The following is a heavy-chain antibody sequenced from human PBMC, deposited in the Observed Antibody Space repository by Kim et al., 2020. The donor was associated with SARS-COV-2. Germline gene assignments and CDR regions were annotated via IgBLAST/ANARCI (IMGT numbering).Heavy chain of an antibody. J-gene: IGHJ4*02. CDR3: AKGYYCTSTTCYAY. CDR2: IRGTDGST. D-gene: IGHD2-2*01. V-gene: IGHV3-23*01. CDR1: GFTFSTYD. Sequence: GGSLRLSCAASGFTFSTYDMYWVRQAPGKGLECVSGIRGTDGSTHYADSVKGRFTISRENSKNTLYLQMNSLRAEDTAVYYCAKGYYCTSTTCYAYWGQGTLVTVSA.